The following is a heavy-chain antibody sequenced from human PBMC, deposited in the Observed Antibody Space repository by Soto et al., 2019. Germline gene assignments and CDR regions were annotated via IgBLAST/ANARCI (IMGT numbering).Heavy chain of an antibody. J-gene: IGHJ4*02. D-gene: IGHD1-1*01. V-gene: IGHV4-61*01. CDR2: IYYSGST. CDR3: AADPHDYYFDY. Sequence: SETLSLTCTVSGGSVSSGSYYWSWIRQPPGKGLEWIGYIYYSGSTNYNPSLKSRVTISVDTSKNQFSLKLSSVTAADTAVYYCAADPHDYYFDYWGQGTLVTSPQ. CDR1: GGSVSSGSYY.